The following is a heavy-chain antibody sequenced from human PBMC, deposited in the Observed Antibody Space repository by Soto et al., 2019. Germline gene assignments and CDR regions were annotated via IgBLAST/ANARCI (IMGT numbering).Heavy chain of an antibody. CDR1: GFRFSDYY. Sequence: PGGSLRLSCAASGFRFSDYYMTWIRQAPGEGLEWVSTISPNGANTHYADSVKGRFSFSRDNAKNTLYLQMNSLRAEDTAVYYCAKDYGSSRYFFDYWGQGALVTVSS. CDR3: AKDYGSSRYFFDY. CDR2: ISPNGANT. J-gene: IGHJ4*02. V-gene: IGHV3-11*05. D-gene: IGHD6-19*01.